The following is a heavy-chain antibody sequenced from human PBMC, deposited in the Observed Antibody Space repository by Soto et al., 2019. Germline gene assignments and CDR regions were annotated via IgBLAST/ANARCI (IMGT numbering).Heavy chain of an antibody. CDR1: GFTFSSYW. CDR3: ARAGDYDFWSRSNYYYYYGMDV. Sequence: GGSLRLSCAASGFTFSSYWMHWVRQAPGKGLVWVSRINSDGSSTSYADSVKGRFTISRDNAKNTLYLQMNSLRAEDTAVYYCARAGDYDFWSRSNYYYYYGMDVWGQGTTVTVSS. D-gene: IGHD3-3*01. V-gene: IGHV3-74*01. CDR2: INSDGSST. J-gene: IGHJ6*02.